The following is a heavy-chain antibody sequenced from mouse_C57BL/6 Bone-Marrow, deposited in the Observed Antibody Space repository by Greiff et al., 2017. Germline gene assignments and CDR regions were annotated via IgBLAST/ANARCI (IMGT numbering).Heavy chain of an antibody. V-gene: IGHV5-4*03. J-gene: IGHJ3*01. Sequence: EVKLVESGGGLVKPGGSLKLSCAASGFTFSSYAMPWVRQTPDKRLEWVATISDGGSYTYYPDNVKGRFTISRDNAKNNLYLQMSHLKSEDTAMYYCERGILLRYYWGQGTLVTVSA. CDR2: ISDGGSYT. D-gene: IGHD1-1*01. CDR1: GFTFSSYA. CDR3: ERGILLRYY.